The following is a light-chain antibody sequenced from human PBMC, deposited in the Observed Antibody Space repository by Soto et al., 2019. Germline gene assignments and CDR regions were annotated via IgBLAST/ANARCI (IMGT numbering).Light chain of an antibody. Sequence: DIQMTQSPSSLSASVGDRVTITCRASQGISNSFAWYQHKPGKALKLLIYATSTLQSGVPSRFSGSESGIDFTLTISGLQPEDVGTYDCQQDNSAPRGFTFGPGTKVDI. CDR3: QQDNSAPRGFT. CDR2: ATS. CDR1: QGISNS. J-gene: IGKJ3*01. V-gene: IGKV1-27*01.